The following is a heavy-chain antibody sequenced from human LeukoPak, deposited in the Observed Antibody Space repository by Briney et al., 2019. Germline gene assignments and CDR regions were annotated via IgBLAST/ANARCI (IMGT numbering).Heavy chain of an antibody. CDR1: GFTFSNTA. CDR3: ARSISRYCSGGSCSSGWDY. CDR2: ISWNSGSI. Sequence: GGSLRLSCAASGFTFSNTAMSWVRQAPGKGLEWVSGISWNSGSIGYADSVKGRFTISRDNAKNSLYLQMNSLRAEDTALYYCARSISRYCSGGSCSSGWDYWGQGTLVTVSS. V-gene: IGHV3-9*01. D-gene: IGHD2-15*01. J-gene: IGHJ4*02.